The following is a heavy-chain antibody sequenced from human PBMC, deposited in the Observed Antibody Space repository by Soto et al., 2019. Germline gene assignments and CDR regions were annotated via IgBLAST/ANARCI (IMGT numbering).Heavy chain of an antibody. V-gene: IGHV3-9*01. J-gene: IGHJ3*02. D-gene: IGHD3-3*01. CDR2: ISWNSGNI. CDR1: GFTFGDYG. Sequence: DVPLVESGGGLVQPGRSLRLSCVASGFTFGDYGMHWVRQAPGRGPEWVSGISWNSGNIGYAETVKGRFTISRDNAKNSLYLQMNSLRAEDTALYYCVKDGLTSVFGLVHDGSDIWGHGTMVTVSS. CDR3: VKDGLTSVFGLVHDGSDI.